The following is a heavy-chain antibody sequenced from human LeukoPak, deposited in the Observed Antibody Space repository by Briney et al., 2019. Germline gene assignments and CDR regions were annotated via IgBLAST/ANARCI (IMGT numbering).Heavy chain of an antibody. CDR3: ASRGYRYGRLIDY. V-gene: IGHV1-18*01. Sequence: ASVKVSCKASGYTFTTYEIDWVRQAPGQGLEWMGWISGYNGNTKYAQKFQGRVTMTTDTSASTAYMELRSLRSDDTAVYYCASRGYRYGRLIDYWGQGTLVTVS. CDR2: ISGYNGNT. CDR1: GYTFTTYE. D-gene: IGHD5-18*01. J-gene: IGHJ4*02.